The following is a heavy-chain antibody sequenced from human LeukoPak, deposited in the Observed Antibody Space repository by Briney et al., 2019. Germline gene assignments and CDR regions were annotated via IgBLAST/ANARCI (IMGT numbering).Heavy chain of an antibody. CDR2: IYSGST. J-gene: IGHJ5*02. D-gene: IGHD6-19*01. CDR3: ARDRRQWLRGPFDP. V-gene: IGHV4-59*13. Sequence: SETLSLPCTLSGVSISSYYWNCLPQPPGKALVGFGYIYSGSTNYKPSLQSRVTISVDTSKHQFSLKLRSVTAADTAVYYCARDRRQWLRGPFDPWGQGTLVTVSS. CDR1: GVSISSYY.